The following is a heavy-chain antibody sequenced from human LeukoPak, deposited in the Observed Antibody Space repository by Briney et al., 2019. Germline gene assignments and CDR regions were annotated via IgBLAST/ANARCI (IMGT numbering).Heavy chain of an antibody. CDR2: IYYSGST. V-gene: IGHV4-61*01. D-gene: IGHD6-19*01. J-gene: IGHJ4*02. CDR3: AAIAVAGGFIDY. CDR1: GGSINTPNYY. Sequence: SETLSLTCTVSGGSINTPNYYWSWIRQPPGKGLEWIGYIYYSGSTNYNPSLKSRVTISVDTSKNQFSLKLSSVTAADTAVYYCAAIAVAGGFIDYWGQGTLVTVSS.